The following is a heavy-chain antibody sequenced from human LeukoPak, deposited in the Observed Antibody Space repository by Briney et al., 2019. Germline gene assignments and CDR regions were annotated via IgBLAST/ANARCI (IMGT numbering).Heavy chain of an antibody. CDR3: ASGILTQIQLWPGFDY. J-gene: IGHJ4*02. CDR2: INPNSGGT. D-gene: IGHD5-18*01. Sequence: ASVKVSCKASGYTFTGYYMHWVRQAPGQGLEWMGWINPNSGGTNYAQKFQGRVTMTRDTSISIAYMELSRLRSDDTAVYYCASGILTQIQLWPGFDYWGQGTLVTVSS. V-gene: IGHV1-2*02. CDR1: GYTFTGYY.